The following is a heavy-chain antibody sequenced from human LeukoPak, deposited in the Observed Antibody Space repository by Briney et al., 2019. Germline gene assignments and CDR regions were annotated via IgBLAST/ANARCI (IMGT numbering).Heavy chain of an antibody. J-gene: IGHJ4*02. D-gene: IGHD6-19*01. V-gene: IGHV3-23*01. CDR3: AKAKGSGLKYYFDY. CDR2: ISGSGGST. Sequence: GGSLRLSCAASGFSFSDYYMSWIRQAPGKGLEWVSGISGSGGSTYYADSVKGRFTVSRDNSKNTLFLQMNSLRAEDTAVYYCAKAKGSGLKYYFDYWGQGTLVTVSS. CDR1: GFSFSDYY.